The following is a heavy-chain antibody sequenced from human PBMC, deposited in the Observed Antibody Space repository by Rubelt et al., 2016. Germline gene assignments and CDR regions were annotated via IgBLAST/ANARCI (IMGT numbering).Heavy chain of an antibody. CDR3: AREGHRGVTTD. D-gene: IGHD1-1*01. Sequence: QVRLVQSGAEVKKPGASVKVSCKTSGYTFTGNYIHWVRQAPGQGLEWMGWINPISGGTNFAQRYQGRVTMTMDTSISTAYVELNRLKSDETAVYFCAREGHRGVTTDWGQGTLVTVS. CDR2: INPISGGT. V-gene: IGHV1-2*02. CDR1: GYTFTGNY. J-gene: IGHJ4*02.